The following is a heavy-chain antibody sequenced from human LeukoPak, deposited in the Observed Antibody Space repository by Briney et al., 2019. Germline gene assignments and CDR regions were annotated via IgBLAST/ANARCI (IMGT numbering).Heavy chain of an antibody. V-gene: IGHV1-2*02. CDR2: INPNSGGT. Sequence: ASVTVSYKASRYTFTGYYMHWVRQAPGQGLEWMGWINPNSGGTNYAQKFQGRVTMNRDTSISTAYMELSRLRSDDTAVYYCARVGCSSTSCSNDYWGQGTLVTVSS. D-gene: IGHD2-2*01. J-gene: IGHJ4*02. CDR1: RYTFTGYY. CDR3: ARVGCSSTSCSNDY.